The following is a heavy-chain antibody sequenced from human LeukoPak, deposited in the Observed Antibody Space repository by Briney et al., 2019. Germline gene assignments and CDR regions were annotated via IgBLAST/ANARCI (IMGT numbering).Heavy chain of an antibody. CDR2: ISTSSSYI. CDR3: TRGGYYYDTYNWFEP. D-gene: IGHD3-22*01. J-gene: IGHJ5*02. CDR1: GFTFSSYS. V-gene: IGHV3-21*01. Sequence: PGGSLRLSCIVSGFTFSSYSMNWVRQAPGKGLEWVSSISTSSSYIYYADSVKGRFTVSRDNARNSLYLQMNSLRAEDTAVYYCTRGGYYYDTYNWFEPWGQGTLVTVSS.